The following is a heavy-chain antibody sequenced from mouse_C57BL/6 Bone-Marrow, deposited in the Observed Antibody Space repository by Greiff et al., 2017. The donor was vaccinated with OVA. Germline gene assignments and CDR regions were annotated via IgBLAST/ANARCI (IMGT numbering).Heavy chain of an antibody. CDR1: GFTFSSYG. V-gene: IGHV5-6*01. CDR2: ISSGGSYT. Sequence: EVQGVESGGDLVKPGGSLKLSCAASGFTFSSYGMSWVRQTPDKRLEWVATISSGGSYTYYPDSVKGRFTISSDHAKNTLYLQMSSLKSEDTAMYYCARRPIYYGYDGWFAYWGQGTLVTVSA. J-gene: IGHJ3*01. CDR3: ARRPIYYGYDGWFAY. D-gene: IGHD2-2*01.